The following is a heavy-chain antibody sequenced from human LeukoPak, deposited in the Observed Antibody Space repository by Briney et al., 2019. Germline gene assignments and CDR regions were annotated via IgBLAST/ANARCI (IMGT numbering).Heavy chain of an antibody. CDR3: ARDQDYGDPDYYYYYMDV. Sequence: GGSLRLSCAASGFTFSNYGMHWVRQAPGKGLEWVSSISSSSSYIYYAGSVKGRFTISRDNAKNSLYLQMNSLRAEDTALYYCARDQDYGDPDYYYYYMDVWGKGTTVTVSS. J-gene: IGHJ6*03. D-gene: IGHD4-17*01. CDR2: ISSSSSYI. V-gene: IGHV3-21*04. CDR1: GFTFSNYG.